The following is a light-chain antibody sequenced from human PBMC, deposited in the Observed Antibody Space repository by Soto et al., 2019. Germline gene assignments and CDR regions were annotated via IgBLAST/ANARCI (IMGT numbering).Light chain of an antibody. Sequence: QSVLTQPPSASGTPGQRVTISCSGSSSNIGSNTVNWYQQLPGPAPKLLIYSNNQRPSGVPVRYSGSKSGTSASLAISGLRSQAEAEDYCAAWDDSLNVYVFGTGTKVTVL. CDR1: SSNIGSNT. V-gene: IGLV1-44*01. CDR3: AAWDDSLNVYV. CDR2: SNN. J-gene: IGLJ1*01.